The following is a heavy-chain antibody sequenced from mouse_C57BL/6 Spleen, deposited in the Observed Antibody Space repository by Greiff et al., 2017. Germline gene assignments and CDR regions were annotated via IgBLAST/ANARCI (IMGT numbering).Heavy chain of an antibody. Sequence: VQLQESGAELVMPGASVKLSCKASGYTFTSYWMHWVKQRPGPGLEWIGEIDPSDSYTNYNQKFKGKSTLTVDKSSSTAYMQLSSLTSEDSAVYYCAREGGYYYGHYFDYWGQGTTLTVSS. D-gene: IGHD1-1*01. J-gene: IGHJ2*01. V-gene: IGHV1-69*01. CDR1: GYTFTSYW. CDR2: IDPSDSYT. CDR3: AREGGYYYGHYFDY.